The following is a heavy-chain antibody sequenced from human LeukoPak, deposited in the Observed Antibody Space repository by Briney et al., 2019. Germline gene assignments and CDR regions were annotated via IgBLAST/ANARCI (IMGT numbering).Heavy chain of an antibody. D-gene: IGHD1-1*01. CDR2: ITSGSSYI. CDR3: ATGTTSGSYYFAY. J-gene: IGHJ4*02. Sequence: PGGSLRLSCAASGFTFSSYSMNWVRQAPGKGLEWVSSITSGSSYIYYTDSVKGRFTISRDNAKNSLYLQMNSLRAKDTAVYYCATGTTSGSYYFAYWGQGTLVTVSS. V-gene: IGHV3-21*01. CDR1: GFTFSSYS.